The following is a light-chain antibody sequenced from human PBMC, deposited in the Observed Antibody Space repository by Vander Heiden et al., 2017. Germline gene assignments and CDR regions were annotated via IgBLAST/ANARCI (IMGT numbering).Light chain of an antibody. CDR3: SSYTGSNNLI. J-gene: IGLJ2*01. CDR1: SNDVGGYNY. CDR2: EVS. V-gene: IGLV2-8*01. Sequence: QSALRSQQSASGHHGHSVTISCTATSNDVGGYNYSSCYQRHPGKAPKLMSYEVSKQPSGVPDRFSGSKSGNTASLTVAGLQAEDEADYYCSSYTGSNNLIFGGRTKLSVL.